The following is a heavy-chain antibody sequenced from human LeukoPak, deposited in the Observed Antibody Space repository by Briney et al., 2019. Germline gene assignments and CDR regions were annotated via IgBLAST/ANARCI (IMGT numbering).Heavy chain of an antibody. CDR1: GGSFSGYY. CDR3: ARKRAVAGYAFDI. D-gene: IGHD6-19*01. J-gene: IGHJ3*02. Sequence: SETLSLTCAVYGGSFSGYYWSWIRQPPGKGLEWIGEINHSGSTNYNPSLKSRVTISVDMSKNQFSLKLSSVTAADTAVYYCARKRAVAGYAFDIWGQGTMVTVSS. CDR2: INHSGST. V-gene: IGHV4-34*01.